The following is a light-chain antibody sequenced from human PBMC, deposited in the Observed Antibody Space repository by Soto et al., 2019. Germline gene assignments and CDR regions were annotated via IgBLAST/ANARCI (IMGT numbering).Light chain of an antibody. CDR1: QTINNR. CDR3: QQYNSYSGT. V-gene: IGKV1-5*01. CDR2: AAS. J-gene: IGKJ2*02. Sequence: DIQMTQSPSTLSASVGDRVTITCRASQTINNRLAWYQHKAGTVPKLLIYAASTLESGVPSRFSGSGSGTEFTLTINSLQPEDFTTYYCQQYNSYSGTFGQGTKLEIK.